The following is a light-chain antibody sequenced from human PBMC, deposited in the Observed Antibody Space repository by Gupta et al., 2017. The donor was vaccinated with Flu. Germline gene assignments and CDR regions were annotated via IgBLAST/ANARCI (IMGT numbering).Light chain of an antibody. CDR2: NTN. V-gene: IGLV8-61*01. J-gene: IGLJ2*01. CDR1: SGSVSSGYY. Sequence: QTVVTQEPSFSVSPGVTVTLTCGLSSGSVSSGYYPSWYQQTPGQAPRLLFYNTNSRSSGVPGLCSGNMPANTAAKHIIADEADDDAYYYCAKTMSSARLVFGGGTKLTVL. CDR3: AKTMSSARLV.